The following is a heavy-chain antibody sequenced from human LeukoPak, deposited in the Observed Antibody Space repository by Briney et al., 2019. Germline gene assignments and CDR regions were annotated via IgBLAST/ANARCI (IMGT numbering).Heavy chain of an antibody. CDR1: GYTFTDYY. V-gene: IGHV1-2*02. Sequence: ASVKVSCKASGYTFTDYYMHWVRLAPGPELEWMGWINPYSGDTNYAQKFQGRVTMTRDTSISTAYMELSSLRSDDTAVYYCARSSYDSSLRIDDFWGQGTLVTVSS. CDR3: ARSSYDSSLRIDDF. CDR2: INPYSGDT. D-gene: IGHD3-22*01. J-gene: IGHJ4*02.